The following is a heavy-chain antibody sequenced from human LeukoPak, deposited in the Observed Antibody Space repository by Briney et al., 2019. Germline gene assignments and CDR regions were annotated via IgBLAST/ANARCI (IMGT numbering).Heavy chain of an antibody. J-gene: IGHJ4*02. CDR1: GYTFTSYA. V-gene: IGHV1-18*01. CDR2: ISAYNGNT. Sequence: ASVKVSCKASGYTFTSYAISWVRQAPGQGLEWMGWISAYNGNTNYARKLQGRVTVTTDTSTGTAYMELRSLTSDDTAVYYCARVEEVRGGITSFDYWGQGTLVTVSS. CDR3: ARVEEVRGGITSFDY. D-gene: IGHD3-10*01.